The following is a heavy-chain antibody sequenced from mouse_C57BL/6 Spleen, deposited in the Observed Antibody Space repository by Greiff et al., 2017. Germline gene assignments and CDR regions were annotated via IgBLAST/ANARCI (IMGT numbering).Heavy chain of an antibody. Sequence: QVQLQQPGAELVRPGSSVKLSCKASGYTFTSYWMHWVKQRPIQGLEWIGNIDPSDSETHYNQKFKDKATLTVDKSSSTAYMQLSSLTSEDSAVYYGVREGDGYYGGAMDYWGQGTSVTVSS. D-gene: IGHD2-3*01. CDR1: GYTFTSYW. CDR2: IDPSDSET. CDR3: VREGDGYYGGAMDY. V-gene: IGHV1-52*01. J-gene: IGHJ4*01.